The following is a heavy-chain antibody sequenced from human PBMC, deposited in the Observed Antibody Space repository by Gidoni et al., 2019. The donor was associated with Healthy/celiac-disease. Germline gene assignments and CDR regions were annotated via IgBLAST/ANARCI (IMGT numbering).Heavy chain of an antibody. Sequence: QVQLVASGGGVVQPGRSLRLSCAASGFTFRTYAMHWVRQAPGQGLAWVAVISYDGSNKYYADSVKGRFTISRDNSKNTLYLQMNSLRAEDTAVYYCARALGAEVVIEIQGYYYGMDVWGQGTTVTVSS. CDR1: GFTFRTYA. D-gene: IGHD3-22*01. CDR2: ISYDGSNK. CDR3: ARALGAEVVIEIQGYYYGMDV. V-gene: IGHV3-30-3*01. J-gene: IGHJ6*02.